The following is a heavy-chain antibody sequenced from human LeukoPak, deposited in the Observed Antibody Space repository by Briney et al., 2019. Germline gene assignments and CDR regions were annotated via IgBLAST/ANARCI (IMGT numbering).Heavy chain of an antibody. CDR3: VKEYHSRGFGAYFDY. V-gene: IGHV3-30*18. Sequence: GGSLRLSCSASKFTFSHYGMQWVRQAPGKGLEWVAVISGDGSIKIYADSVKGRFTLSRDNSINTVDLQMNSLRAEDTAVYYCVKEYHSRGFGAYFDYWGQGILVTVSS. CDR1: KFTFSHYG. CDR2: ISGDGSIK. D-gene: IGHD3-3*01. J-gene: IGHJ4*02.